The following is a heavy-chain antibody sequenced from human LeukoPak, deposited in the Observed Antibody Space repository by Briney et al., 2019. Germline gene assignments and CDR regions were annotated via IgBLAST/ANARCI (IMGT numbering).Heavy chain of an antibody. CDR1: GFTFSSYS. CDR3: ARDALSSSANFDY. V-gene: IGHV3-48*04. J-gene: IGHJ4*02. Sequence: PGGSLRLSCEASGFTFSSYSMNWVRQAPGEGLEWVSYISFSSATIHYADSVKGRFTISRDNAKNSLYLQMNSLRAEDTAVYYCARDALSSSANFDYWGQGTLVTVSS. CDR2: ISFSSATI. D-gene: IGHD6-6*01.